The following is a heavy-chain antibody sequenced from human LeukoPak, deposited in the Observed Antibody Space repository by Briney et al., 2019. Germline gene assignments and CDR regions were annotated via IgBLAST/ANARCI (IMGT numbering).Heavy chain of an antibody. CDR1: GYTFTGYY. CDR2: INPKSGGT. Sequence: ASVKVSCKASGYTFTGYYMHWVRQAPGQGLEWMGWINPKSGGTNYAQKFQGWVTMTRDTSISTAYMEMSRLRSDDTAVYYCARNLWFGESSDAFDMWGQGTMVTVSS. D-gene: IGHD3-10*01. V-gene: IGHV1-2*04. CDR3: ARNLWFGESSDAFDM. J-gene: IGHJ3*02.